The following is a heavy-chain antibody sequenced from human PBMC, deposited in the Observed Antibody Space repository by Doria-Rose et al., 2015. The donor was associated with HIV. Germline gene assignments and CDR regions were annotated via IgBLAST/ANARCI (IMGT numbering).Heavy chain of an antibody. D-gene: IGHD6-13*01. J-gene: IGHJ4*02. Sequence: QESGPVLVKPTETLTLTCTVSGVSLSSPGMGVSWIRQPPGKALEWLAKIFSDDERSHKTSLKSRLTISWGTSKSQVVLTMTDMDPVDTATYYCARIKSSRWYHKYYFDFWGQGTLVIVSA. CDR3: ARIKSSRWYHKYYFDF. V-gene: IGHV2-26*01. CDR1: GVSLSSPGMG. CDR2: IFSDDER.